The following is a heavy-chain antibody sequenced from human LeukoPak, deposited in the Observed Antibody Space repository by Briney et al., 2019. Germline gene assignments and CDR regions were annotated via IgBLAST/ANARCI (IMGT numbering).Heavy chain of an antibody. CDR3: ARGVPYSIYYGMDV. Sequence: SETLSLTCAVYGGSFSGYYWSWIRQPPGKGLEWIGEINHSGSTNYNPSLKSRVTISVDTSKNQFSLKLSSVTAADTAVYYCARGVPYSIYYGMDVWGQGTTVTVSS. V-gene: IGHV4-34*01. CDR1: GGSFSGYY. J-gene: IGHJ6*02. D-gene: IGHD6-13*01. CDR2: INHSGST.